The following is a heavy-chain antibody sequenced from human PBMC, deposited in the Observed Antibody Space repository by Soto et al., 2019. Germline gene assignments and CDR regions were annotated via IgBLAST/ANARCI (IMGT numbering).Heavy chain of an antibody. J-gene: IGHJ4*02. CDR3: ARGYYYDSSGSSSFDY. CDR2: ISSSISYI. Sequence: GGSLRLSCAASGFTFSSYSMNWVRQAPGKGLEWVSSISSSISYIYYADSVKGRFTISRDNAKNSLYLQMNSLRAEDTAVYYCARGYYYDSSGSSSFDYWGQGNLVTFSS. D-gene: IGHD3-22*01. V-gene: IGHV3-21*01. CDR1: GFTFSSYS.